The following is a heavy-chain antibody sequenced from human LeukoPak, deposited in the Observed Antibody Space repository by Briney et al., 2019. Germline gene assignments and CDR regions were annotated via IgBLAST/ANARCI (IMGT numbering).Heavy chain of an antibody. J-gene: IGHJ4*02. CDR3: AREYCGGDCYYVAYYFDY. D-gene: IGHD2-21*02. CDR1: GDSISSSSSY. V-gene: IGHV4-39*07. CDR2: IYYSGST. Sequence: SETLSLTCTVSGDSISSSSSYWGWIRQPPGEGLEWIGSIYYSGSTYYNTSLKSRVTISVDTSKNQFSLKLSSVTAADTAVYYCAREYCGGDCYYVAYYFDYWGQGTLVTVSS.